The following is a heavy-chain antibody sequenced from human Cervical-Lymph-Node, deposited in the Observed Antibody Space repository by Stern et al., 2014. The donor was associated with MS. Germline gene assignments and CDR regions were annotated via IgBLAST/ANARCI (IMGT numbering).Heavy chain of an antibody. CDR1: GFTFSRFG. D-gene: IGHD4-23*01. CDR3: AKESRYGGCHY. CDR2: ISDDRSNK. J-gene: IGHJ4*02. Sequence: VQLVGSGGGVVQPGRSLRLSCAASGFTFSRFGMHWVRQAPGKGLEWVALISDDRSNKYYADSVKGRFTISRDNSKNTLYLQMNSLRAEDTAVYYCAKESRYGGCHYWGQGTLVTVSS. V-gene: IGHV3-30*18.